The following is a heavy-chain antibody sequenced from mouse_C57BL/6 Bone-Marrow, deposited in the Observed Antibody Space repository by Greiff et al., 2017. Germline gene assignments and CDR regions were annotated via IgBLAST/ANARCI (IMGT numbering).Heavy chain of an antibody. CDR3: ARAYGSSDWYFDV. J-gene: IGHJ1*03. D-gene: IGHD1-1*01. CDR2: INPNNGGT. Sequence: VQLQQSGPELVKPGASVKISCKASGYTFTDYYMNWVKQSHGKSLEWIGDINPNNGGTSYNQKFKGKATLTVDKSSSTAYMELRSLTSEDSAVYDCARAYGSSDWYFDVWGTGTTVTVSS. CDR1: GYTFTDYY. V-gene: IGHV1-26*01.